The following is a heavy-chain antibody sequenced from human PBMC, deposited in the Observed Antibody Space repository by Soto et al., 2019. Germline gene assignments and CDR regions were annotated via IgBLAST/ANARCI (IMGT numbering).Heavy chain of an antibody. CDR2: IKSKTDGGTT. D-gene: IGHD7-27*01. Sequence: GGSLRLSCAASGFTFSNAWMSWVRQAPGKGLEWVGRIKSKTDGGTTDYAAPVKGRFTISRDDSKNTLYLQMNSLKTEDTAVYYCTTDLGIGDYYYYMDVWGKGTTVTVSS. CDR1: GFTFSNAW. V-gene: IGHV3-15*01. J-gene: IGHJ6*03. CDR3: TTDLGIGDYYYYMDV.